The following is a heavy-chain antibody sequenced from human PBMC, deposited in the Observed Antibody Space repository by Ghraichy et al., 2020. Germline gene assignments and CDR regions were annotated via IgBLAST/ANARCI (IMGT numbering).Heavy chain of an antibody. J-gene: IGHJ6*02. CDR2: ISGSGGST. CDR1: GFTFSSYA. V-gene: IGHV3-23*01. CDR3: AKGIIKTIFGVVVDYYYGMDV. Sequence: GESLNISCAASGFTFSSYAMSWVRQAPGKGLEWVSAISGSGGSTYYADSVKGRFTISRDNSKNTLYLQMNSLRAEDTAVYYCAKGIIKTIFGVVVDYYYGMDVWGQGTTVTVSS. D-gene: IGHD3-3*01.